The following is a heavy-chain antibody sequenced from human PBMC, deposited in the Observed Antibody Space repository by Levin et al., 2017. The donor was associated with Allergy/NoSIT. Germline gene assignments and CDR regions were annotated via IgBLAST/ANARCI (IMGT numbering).Heavy chain of an antibody. CDR3: AREGGSWYYFDY. J-gene: IGHJ4*02. V-gene: IGHV3-30*03. Sequence: LRESLKISCAVSGFRFNQFGMHWARQAPGKGLDWVAFISDDGSNEYIADSVKGRFTISRDNSRYMVFLQMNSLRPEDTAIYYCAREGGSWYYFDYWGLGTLVTVSS. CDR1: GFRFNQFG. CDR2: ISDDGSNE. D-gene: IGHD6-13*01.